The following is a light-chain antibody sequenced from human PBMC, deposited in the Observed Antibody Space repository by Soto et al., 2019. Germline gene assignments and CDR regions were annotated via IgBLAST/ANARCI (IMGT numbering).Light chain of an antibody. CDR1: ETMNNW. CDR2: DAY. CDR3: QQYTSYSWT. Sequence: IPMTQSPSTLSASVGDRVTITCRASETMNNWLAWYQQKPGIAPKLLIYDAYILESGVPSRFSGSGSGTEFTLTISSLQPDDLATYYCQQYTSYSWTFGQGTKVDI. V-gene: IGKV1-5*01. J-gene: IGKJ1*01.